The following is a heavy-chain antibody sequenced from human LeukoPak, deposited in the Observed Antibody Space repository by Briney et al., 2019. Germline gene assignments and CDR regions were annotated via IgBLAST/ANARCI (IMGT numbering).Heavy chain of an antibody. CDR3: AKAPLSTTIRNQGMDV. Sequence: PGKSLRLSCVASGFTFSNFGVHWVRQAPGKGLEWVAVISYDGSNKYYADSVKGRFTISRDNSKNTLYLQMNSLRAEDTAVYYCAKAPLSTTIRNQGMDVWGKGTTVTVSS. CDR2: ISYDGSNK. D-gene: IGHD1-14*01. CDR1: GFTFSNFG. V-gene: IGHV3-30*18. J-gene: IGHJ6*03.